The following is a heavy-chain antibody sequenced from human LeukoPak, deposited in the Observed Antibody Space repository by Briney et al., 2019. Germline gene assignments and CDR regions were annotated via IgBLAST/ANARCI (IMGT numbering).Heavy chain of an antibody. J-gene: IGHJ6*02. CDR3: ARARYSSSSYYYYGMDV. Sequence: GASVKVSCKASGYTFTSYAISWVRQAPGQGLEWMGGIIPIFGTANYAQKFQGRVTITADESTSTAYMELSSLRSEDTAVYYCARARYSSSSYYYYGMDVWGQGTTVTVSS. D-gene: IGHD6-6*01. V-gene: IGHV1-69*13. CDR1: GYTFTSYA. CDR2: IIPIFGTA.